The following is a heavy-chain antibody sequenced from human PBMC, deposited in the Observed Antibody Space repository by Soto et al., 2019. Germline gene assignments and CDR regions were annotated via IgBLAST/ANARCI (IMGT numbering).Heavy chain of an antibody. V-gene: IGHV3-21*01. Sequence: EVQLVESGGGLVKPGGSLRLSCAASGFTFISYTMNWVRQAPGKWLEWVSSISSSSSFIYYADSVKGRFTISRDNGKNSLYLQMNSLRAEDTAVYYCATLLDSGYDLGDFDYWGQVSLVNVSS. J-gene: IGHJ4*02. CDR1: GFTFISYT. CDR3: ATLLDSGYDLGDFDY. D-gene: IGHD5-12*01. CDR2: ISSSSSFI.